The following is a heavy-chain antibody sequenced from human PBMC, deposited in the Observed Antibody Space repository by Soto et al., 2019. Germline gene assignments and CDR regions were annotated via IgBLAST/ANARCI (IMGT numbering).Heavy chain of an antibody. CDR2: INAGNGNT. CDR1: GYTFTSHA. Sequence: ASVKVSCKASGYTFTSHAMHWVRQAPGQRLEWMGWINAGNGNTKYSQKFQGRVTITRDTSASTAYMELGSLRSEDTAVYYCARDRRRYDFWSGYYNPESYYYYYGMDVWGQGTTVTVSS. D-gene: IGHD3-3*01. V-gene: IGHV1-3*01. J-gene: IGHJ6*02. CDR3: ARDRRRYDFWSGYYNPESYYYYYGMDV.